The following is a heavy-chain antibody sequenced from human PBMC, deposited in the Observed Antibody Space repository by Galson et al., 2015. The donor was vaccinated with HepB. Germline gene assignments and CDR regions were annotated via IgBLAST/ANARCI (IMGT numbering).Heavy chain of an antibody. CDR3: AIELLAVAGTTGGYYYYGMDV. CDR2: IIPIFGTA. J-gene: IGHJ6*02. V-gene: IGHV1-69*06. Sequence: SVKVSCKASGGTFSSYAISWVRQAPGQGLEWMGGIIPIFGTANYAQKFQGRVTITADKSTSTAYMELSSLRSEDTAVYYCAIELLAVAGTTGGYYYYGMDVWGQGTTVTVSS. CDR1: GGTFSSYA. D-gene: IGHD6-19*01.